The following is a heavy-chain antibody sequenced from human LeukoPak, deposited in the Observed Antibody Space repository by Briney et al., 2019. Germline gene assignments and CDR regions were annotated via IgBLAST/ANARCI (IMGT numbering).Heavy chain of an antibody. CDR3: AKDMVRGVTPTVICDY. CDR1: GFTFSNAW. V-gene: IGHV3-23*01. CDR2: ISGSGGST. D-gene: IGHD3-10*01. J-gene: IGHJ4*02. Sequence: GGSLRLSCAASGFTFSNAWMSWVRQAPGKGLEWVSAISGSGGSTYYADSVKGRFTISRDNSKNTLYLQMNSLRAEDTAVYYCAKDMVRGVTPTVICDYWGQGTLVTVSS.